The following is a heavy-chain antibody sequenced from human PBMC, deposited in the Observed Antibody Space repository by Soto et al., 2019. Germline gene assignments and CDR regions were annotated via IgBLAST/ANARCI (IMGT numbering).Heavy chain of an antibody. CDR2: ISLSSSTI. CDR1: GFTFNNYG. J-gene: IGHJ4*02. CDR3: ATRLWYYYDSSGSPGH. V-gene: IGHV3-48*01. D-gene: IGHD3-22*01. Sequence: GGSLRLSCAASGFTFNNYGIHWVRQAPGKGLEWVSYISLSSSTIYYADSVKGRFTISRDNAKNSLYLQMNSLRAEDTAVYYCATRLWYYYDSSGSPGHWGQGTLVTVSS.